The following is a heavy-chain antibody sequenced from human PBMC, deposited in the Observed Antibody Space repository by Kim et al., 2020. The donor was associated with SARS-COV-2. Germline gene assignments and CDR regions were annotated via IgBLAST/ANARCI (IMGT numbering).Heavy chain of an antibody. V-gene: IGHV4-34*01. CDR2: INHSGST. D-gene: IGHD3-3*01. CDR3: ARGLTIFGVVIIPYWYFDL. CDR1: GGSFSGYY. J-gene: IGHJ2*01. Sequence: SETLSLTCAVYGGSFSGYYWSWIRQPPGKGLEWIGEINHSGSTNYNPSLKSRVTISVDTSKNQFSLKLSSVTAADTAVYYCARGLTIFGVVIIPYWYFDLWGRGTLVTVSS.